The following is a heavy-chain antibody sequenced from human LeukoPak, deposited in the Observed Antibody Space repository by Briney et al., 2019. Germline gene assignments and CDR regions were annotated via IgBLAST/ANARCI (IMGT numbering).Heavy chain of an antibody. D-gene: IGHD3-9*01. CDR2: IIPIFGTA. V-gene: IGHV1-69*13. CDR3: ARAGYDILTGLSSSVYYYYMDV. CDR1: GGTFSSYA. J-gene: IGHJ6*03. Sequence: GASVKVSCKASGGTFSSYAISWVRQAPGQGLEWMGGIIPIFGTANYAQKFQGRVTITADESTSTAYMELSSLRSEDTAVYYCARAGYDILTGLSSSVYYYYMDVWGKGTTVTISS.